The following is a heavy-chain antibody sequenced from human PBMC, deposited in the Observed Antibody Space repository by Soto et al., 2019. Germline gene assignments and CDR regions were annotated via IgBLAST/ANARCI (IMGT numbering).Heavy chain of an antibody. V-gene: IGHV3-30*03. CDR2: ISFGGTDK. J-gene: IGHJ6*02. D-gene: IGHD6-19*01. Sequence: QVQLVESGGGVVQPGRSLRLSCAASGFTFKTYGMHWVRQAPGKGLEWVAVISFGGTDKYYADSVKGRFSISRDNSKSTLYLQLNKLTADDTAVYYWAREQWLREGSFYAMDVWGQGTTVTVSS. CDR3: AREQWLREGSFYAMDV. CDR1: GFTFKTYG.